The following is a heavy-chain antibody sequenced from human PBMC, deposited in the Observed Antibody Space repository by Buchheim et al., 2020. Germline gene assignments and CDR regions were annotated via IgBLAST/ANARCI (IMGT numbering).Heavy chain of an antibody. CDR1: GFTYSDYY. CDR3: ARDRNAAGMDV. J-gene: IGHJ6*02. D-gene: IGHD1-1*01. V-gene: IGHV3-11*01. Sequence: QVQLVESGGGLVKPGGSLRLSCAASGFTYSDYYMSWIRQAPGKGLEWISYISPGATNIYYADSVKGRFTTSRDNAKNSLYLHMYSLRAEDTAVYFCARDRNAAGMDVWGQGTT. CDR2: ISPGATNI.